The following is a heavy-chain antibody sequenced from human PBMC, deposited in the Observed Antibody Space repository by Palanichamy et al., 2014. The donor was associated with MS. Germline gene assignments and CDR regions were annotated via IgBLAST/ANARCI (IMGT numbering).Heavy chain of an antibody. D-gene: IGHD3-3*01. Sequence: GALVQPGGSLRLSCAASGFTLHYAMRWDRQAPGRGLEWVSSISSSGDSTYYADSVKGRFTISRDNSKNTLYLQMSSLRAEDTAVYYCGLITIFGAVTPPETNWFDPWGQGTLVTVSS. CDR2: ISSSGDST. CDR3: GLITIFGAVTPPETNWFDP. J-gene: IGHJ5*02. CDR1: GFTLHYA. V-gene: IGHV3-23*01.